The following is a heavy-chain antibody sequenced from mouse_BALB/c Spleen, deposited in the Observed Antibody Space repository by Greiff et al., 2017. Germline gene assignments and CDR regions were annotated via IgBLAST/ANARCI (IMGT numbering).Heavy chain of an antibody. CDR3: ARGYRYDVAWFAY. V-gene: IGHV2-9*02. D-gene: IGHD2-14*01. J-gene: IGHJ3*01. Sequence: VQLQESGPGLVAPSQSLSITCTVSGFSLTSYGVHWVRQPPGKGLEWLGVIWAGGSTNYNSALMSRLSISKDNSKSQVFLKMNSLQTDDTAMYYCARGYRYDVAWFAYWGQGTLVTVSA. CDR2: IWAGGST. CDR1: GFSLTSYG.